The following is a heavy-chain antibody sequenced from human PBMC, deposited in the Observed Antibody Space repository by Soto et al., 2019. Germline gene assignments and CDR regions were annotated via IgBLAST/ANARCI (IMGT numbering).Heavy chain of an antibody. D-gene: IGHD3-10*01. CDR1: GGTFNTYA. V-gene: IGHV1-69*19. Sequence: QVQLVQSGAEMKKPGPSVKVSCQSSGGTFNTYAMNWVRQAPGQGPEWMGDISPMFGAANYAPKFQGRVTITADESMGTSYMQLSSLTSEDTALYFCAREVQVHTPAFVYWGQGTLVTVSS. CDR2: ISPMFGAA. J-gene: IGHJ4*02. CDR3: AREVQVHTPAFVY.